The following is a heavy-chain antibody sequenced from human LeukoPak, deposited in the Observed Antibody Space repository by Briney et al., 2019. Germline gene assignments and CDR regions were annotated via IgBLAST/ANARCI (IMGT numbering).Heavy chain of an antibody. CDR3: ARDDIVLMVYALDY. Sequence: GGSLRLSCAASGFTFSSYGMNWVRQAPGKGLEWVSYISSSSSTIYYADSVKGRFTISRDNAKNSLYLQMNSLRAEDTAVYYCARDDIVLMVYALDYWGQGTLVTVSS. CDR1: GFTFSSYG. V-gene: IGHV3-48*01. J-gene: IGHJ4*02. CDR2: ISSSSSTI. D-gene: IGHD2-8*01.